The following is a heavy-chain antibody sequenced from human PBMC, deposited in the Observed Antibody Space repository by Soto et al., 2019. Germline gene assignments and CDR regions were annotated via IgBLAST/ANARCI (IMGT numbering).Heavy chain of an antibody. J-gene: IGHJ6*02. CDR1: GFTFSSYS. Sequence: GGSLRLSCAASGFTFSSYSMNWVRQAPGKGLVWVSSISSSSSYIYYADSVKGRFTISRDNAKNSLYLQMDSLRAEDTAVYYCARDSVVVVPAAAAYYYGMDVWGQGTTVTVSS. V-gene: IGHV3-21*01. CDR3: ARDSVVVVPAAAAYYYGMDV. D-gene: IGHD2-2*01. CDR2: ISSSSSYI.